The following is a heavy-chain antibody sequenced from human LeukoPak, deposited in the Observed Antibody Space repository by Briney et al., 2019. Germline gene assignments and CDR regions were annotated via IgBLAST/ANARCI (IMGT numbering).Heavy chain of an antibody. D-gene: IGHD2-21*01. CDR1: GFTFSSYW. CDR3: ARVVFPSRVSDY. CDR2: IKQDGSEK. V-gene: IGHV3-7*01. Sequence: GGSLRLSCAASGFTFSSYWMSWVRQAPGKGLEWVANIKQDGSEKYYVDSVKGRFTISKDNAKNSLYLQMNGLRAEDTAVYYCARVVFPSRVSDYWGQGTLVTVSS. J-gene: IGHJ4*02.